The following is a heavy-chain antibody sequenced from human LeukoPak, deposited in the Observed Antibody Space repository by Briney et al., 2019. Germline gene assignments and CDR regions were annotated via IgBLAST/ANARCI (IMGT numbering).Heavy chain of an antibody. CDR2: INPNCGAT. CDR3: ARSKGGDYDSARYQVDY. D-gene: IGHD3-10*01. V-gene: IGHV1-2*07. J-gene: IGHJ4*02. CDR1: GYTFIRYY. Sequence: ASVTVSCKASGYTFIRYYMHWVRPAPGQGVEWMGWINPNCGATNCAHKCQGRVTVTRDTPISTGYMELSRLTSDDTAVYYCARSKGGDYDSARYQVDYGDQGTLIIVSS.